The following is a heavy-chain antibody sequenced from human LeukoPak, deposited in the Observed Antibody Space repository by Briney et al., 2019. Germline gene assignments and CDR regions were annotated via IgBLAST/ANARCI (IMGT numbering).Heavy chain of an antibody. CDR3: ARGRDIVATDFDY. J-gene: IGHJ4*02. D-gene: IGHD5-12*01. V-gene: IGHV1-8*01. CDR2: MNPNSGNT. Sequence: ASVKVSCEASGYTFTSHDINWVRQATGQGLEWMGWMNPNSGNTGYAQKFQGRVTMTRNTSISTAYMELSSLRSEDTAVYYCARGRDIVATDFDYWGQGTLVTVSS. CDR1: GYTFTSHD.